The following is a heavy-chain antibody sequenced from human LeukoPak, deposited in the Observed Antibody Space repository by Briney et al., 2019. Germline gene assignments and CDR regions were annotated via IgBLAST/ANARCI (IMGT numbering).Heavy chain of an antibody. CDR3: AKRVGTNSGPFEY. CDR2: IKSGGDKT. J-gene: IGHJ4*02. Sequence: GGSLRLSCAASGFTFSNCAMNWVRQAPGEWLAWVSSIKSGGDKTYYADSVQGRFTISRDDSRNTLYLQMNSLRAEDTAVYYCAKRVGTNSGPFEYWGQGVLVTVSS. CDR1: GFTFSNCA. D-gene: IGHD4/OR15-4a*01. V-gene: IGHV3-23*01.